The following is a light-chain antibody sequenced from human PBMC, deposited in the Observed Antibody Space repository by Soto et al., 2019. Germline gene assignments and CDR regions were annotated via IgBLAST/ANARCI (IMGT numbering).Light chain of an antibody. CDR1: SSDVGGHNY. Sequence: QSALTQVASVSASPEQSITISCTGTSSDVGGHNYVSWYQQHPGKAPKLMIYNVDYRPSGVSNRFSGSKSGNTASLTISGLQAEDEANYYCSSYADSSTVVFGGGTKLTVL. J-gene: IGLJ2*01. CDR2: NVD. CDR3: SSYADSSTVV. V-gene: IGLV2-14*03.